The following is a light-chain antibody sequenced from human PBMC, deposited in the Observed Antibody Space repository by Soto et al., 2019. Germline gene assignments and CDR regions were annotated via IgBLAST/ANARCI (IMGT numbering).Light chain of an antibody. Sequence: DIQLTQSPSFLSASVGDRVTLTCRASQGISSYLAWYQQTKGKAPKLLIYAASTLQSGVPLRFRGSGSGTSFTLTISRLQPEDFSTYYCQQLLSYPITFGQGTRLEIK. CDR1: QGISSY. CDR2: AAS. CDR3: QQLLSYPIT. V-gene: IGKV1-9*01. J-gene: IGKJ5*01.